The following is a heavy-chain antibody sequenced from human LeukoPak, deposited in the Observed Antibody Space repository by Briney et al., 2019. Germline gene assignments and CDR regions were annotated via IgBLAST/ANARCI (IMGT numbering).Heavy chain of an antibody. CDR3: ARDDYRGVTNFNP. V-gene: IGHV4-59*01. D-gene: IGHD3-10*01. CDR1: GGSISPYF. Sequence: SETLSLTCTVSGGSISPYFWSWIRQPPGKGLEWIGYISYSGSTNYNPSLKSRVTISVDTSKNQFSLQLSSVTAADTAVYYCARDDYRGVTNFNPWGQGTLVTVSS. CDR2: ISYSGST. J-gene: IGHJ5*02.